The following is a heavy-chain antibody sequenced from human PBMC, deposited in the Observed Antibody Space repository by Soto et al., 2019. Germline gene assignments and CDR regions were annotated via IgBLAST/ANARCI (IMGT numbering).Heavy chain of an antibody. CDR2: ISGSGDSI. CDR1: ELTFSNYA. Sequence: GGSLRLSCAASELTFSNYAMSWVRLGPGKGLEWVSTISGSGDSIYYADSVRGRFTISRDNSRNTLYLQMNSLRAEDTAVYYCAKDPLSAASHIWFDPWGQGTLVTVSS. J-gene: IGHJ5*02. V-gene: IGHV3-23*01. CDR3: AKDPLSAASHIWFDP. D-gene: IGHD2-2*01.